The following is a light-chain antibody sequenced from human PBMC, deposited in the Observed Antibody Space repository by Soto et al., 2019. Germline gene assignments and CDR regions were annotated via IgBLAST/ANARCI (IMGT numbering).Light chain of an antibody. V-gene: IGKV3-11*01. CDR1: QSVSSY. Sequence: EIVLTQSPAILSLSPLERATLSFRASQSVSSYLAWYQQKPGQAPRLLIYDASNRATGIPARFSGSGSGTDFTLTISSLETEDFAVYYCQQSSNWWTFGQGTKVDI. J-gene: IGKJ1*01. CDR2: DAS. CDR3: QQSSNWWT.